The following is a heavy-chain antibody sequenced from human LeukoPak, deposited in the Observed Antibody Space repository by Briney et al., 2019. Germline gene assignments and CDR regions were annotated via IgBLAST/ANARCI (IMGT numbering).Heavy chain of an antibody. D-gene: IGHD3-3*01. Sequence: PSETLSLTCTVSGGSISSYYWSWIRQPPGKGLEWIGYIYYSGSTNYNPSLKSRVTISVETSKNQFSLKLSSVTAADTAVYYCARATLYYAAFDIWGQGTMVTVSS. CDR2: IYYSGST. CDR1: GGSISSYY. V-gene: IGHV4-59*08. CDR3: ARATLYYAAFDI. J-gene: IGHJ3*02.